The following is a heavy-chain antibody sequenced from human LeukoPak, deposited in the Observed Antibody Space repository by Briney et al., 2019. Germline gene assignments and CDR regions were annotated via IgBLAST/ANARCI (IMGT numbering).Heavy chain of an antibody. V-gene: IGHV3-23*01. Sequence: PGGSLRLSCAASGFTFSSYAMSWVRQAPGKGLEWVSAISGSGGSTYYADSVKGRFTISRDNSKNKLYLQMNSLRAEDTAVFYCAKYPASGGYFDYWGQGTLVTVSS. J-gene: IGHJ4*02. CDR3: AKYPASGGYFDY. CDR1: GFTFSSYA. D-gene: IGHD6-13*01. CDR2: ISGSGGST.